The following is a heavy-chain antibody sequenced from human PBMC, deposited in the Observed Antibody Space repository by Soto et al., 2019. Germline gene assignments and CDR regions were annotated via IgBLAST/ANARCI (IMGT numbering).Heavy chain of an antibody. J-gene: IGHJ4*02. CDR2: IYWNDDK. D-gene: IGHD6-25*01. V-gene: IGHV2-5*01. Sequence: ESGPTLVNPTQTLTLTCTFSGFSLRTSGVGVGWIRQPPGKAPEWLALIYWNDDKRYSPSLKSRLTITKDTSKNQVVLTMTDMDPVDTGTYYCAQRLGSRGSFDYWRQGSLVTVSS. CDR1: GFSLRTSGVG. CDR3: AQRLGSRGSFDY.